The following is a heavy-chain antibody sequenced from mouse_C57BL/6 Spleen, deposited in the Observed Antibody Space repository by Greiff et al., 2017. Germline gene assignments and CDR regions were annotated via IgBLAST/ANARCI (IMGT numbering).Heavy chain of an antibody. V-gene: IGHV1-54*01. CDR3: ARSETVVATDWYFDV. J-gene: IGHJ1*03. D-gene: IGHD1-1*01. CDR2: INPGSGGT. CDR1: GYAFTNYL. Sequence: VQLQQSGAELVRPGTSVKVSCKASGYAFTNYLIEWVKQRPGQGLEWIGVINPGSGGTNYNEKFKGKATLTADKSSSTAYMQLSSLTSEDSAVYFCARSETVVATDWYFDVWGTGTTVTVSS.